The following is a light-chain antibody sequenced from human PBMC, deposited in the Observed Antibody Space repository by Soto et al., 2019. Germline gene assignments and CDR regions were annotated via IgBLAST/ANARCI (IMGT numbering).Light chain of an antibody. Sequence: EIVLTQSPATLSLSPGERATLSCRASQSVSSNLAWYQQKPGQAPRLLIYDASNRATGIPARFSGSGSGTDFTLTISSLEPEDFAVYYCQQRTTWPCTFGQGTKVEIK. V-gene: IGKV3-11*01. CDR3: QQRTTWPCT. J-gene: IGKJ1*01. CDR2: DAS. CDR1: QSVSSN.